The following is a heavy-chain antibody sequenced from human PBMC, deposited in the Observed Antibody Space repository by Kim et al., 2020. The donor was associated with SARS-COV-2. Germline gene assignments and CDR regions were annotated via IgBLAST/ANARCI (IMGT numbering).Heavy chain of an antibody. CDR3: ARDAYGDYFSVDY. CDR1: GFTFSSYS. CDR2: IHKGSGSI. J-gene: IGHJ4*02. V-gene: IGHV3-48*02. D-gene: IGHD4-17*01. Sequence: GGSLRLSCTASGFTFSSYSLNWVRQAPGKGLEWISYIHKGSGSIFYADSVQGRFTVSRDNGQNSLYLDMSSLRDDDTAVYYCARDAYGDYFSVDYWGLGTLVTVSS.